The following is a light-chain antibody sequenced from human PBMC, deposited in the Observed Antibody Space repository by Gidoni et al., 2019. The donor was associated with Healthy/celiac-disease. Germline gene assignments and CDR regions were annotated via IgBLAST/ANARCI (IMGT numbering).Light chain of an antibody. J-gene: IGKJ3*01. CDR1: QSVSSY. CDR3: QQRSNWPT. Sequence: EIVLTQSPATLSLSPGESATLSCRASQSVSSYLAWYQQKPGQAPRLLIYDASNRATGIPARFSGSGSGTDFTLTISSLEPEDFAVYYCQQRSNWPTCGPGTKVDIK. V-gene: IGKV3-11*01. CDR2: DAS.